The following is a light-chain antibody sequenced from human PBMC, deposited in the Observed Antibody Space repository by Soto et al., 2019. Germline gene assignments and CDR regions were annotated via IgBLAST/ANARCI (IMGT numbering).Light chain of an antibody. CDR3: QQRSNWPIT. V-gene: IGKV3-11*01. Sequence: EIVLTQSPATLSLSPGERATLSCRASQSVSSSYLAWYQQKPGQAPRLLIYDASNRATGIPARVSGSGSGTDFTLTISSLEPEDFAVYYCQQRSNWPITFGQGTRLEIK. CDR1: QSVSSSY. CDR2: DAS. J-gene: IGKJ5*01.